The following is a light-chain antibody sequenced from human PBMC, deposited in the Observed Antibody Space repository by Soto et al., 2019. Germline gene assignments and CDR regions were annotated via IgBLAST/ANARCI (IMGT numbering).Light chain of an antibody. Sequence: DIHLTQSPSFLSASVRDRVTISCRSSQGISTYLTWYQQKPGKAPKPLIYKASTLKNGVPSRFSGSGSGTEFTLTISSLQPEDLETYYCQQLSSDPVTFGGGTKVDIK. CDR1: QGISTY. CDR3: QQLSSDPVT. J-gene: IGKJ4*01. V-gene: IGKV1-9*01. CDR2: KAS.